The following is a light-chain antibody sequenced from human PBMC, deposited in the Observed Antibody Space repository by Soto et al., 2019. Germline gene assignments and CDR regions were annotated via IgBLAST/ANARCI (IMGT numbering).Light chain of an antibody. CDR2: KRD. CDR3: ATWDDGLSGVL. CDR1: DSNIGSNP. V-gene: IGLV1-47*01. J-gene: IGLJ2*01. Sequence: QSVLTQPPSASGPPGQGVSITFSGRDSNIGSNPVHWYHKVPGMAPKLLVYKRDQRPSGVPDRFSGSKSVTSASLAISGLRAEDEAEYYCATWDDGLSGVLFGGGTKLTVL.